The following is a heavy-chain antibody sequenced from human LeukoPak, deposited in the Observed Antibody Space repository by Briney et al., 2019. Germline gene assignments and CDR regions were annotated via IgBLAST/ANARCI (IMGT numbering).Heavy chain of an antibody. J-gene: IGHJ4*02. CDR1: GFTFNSYP. CDR2: ISSDGGTT. Sequence: PAGSLRLSCAASGFTFNSYPMHWVRQAPGKGLEFLSAISSDGGTTYYPDSVKGRFTISRDNSKNTVYLQMGSLRTEDMAVYYCARGPLSYTSEWPWNFDYWGQGTLVTVSS. CDR3: ARGPLSYTSEWPWNFDY. D-gene: IGHD6-25*01. V-gene: IGHV3-64*02.